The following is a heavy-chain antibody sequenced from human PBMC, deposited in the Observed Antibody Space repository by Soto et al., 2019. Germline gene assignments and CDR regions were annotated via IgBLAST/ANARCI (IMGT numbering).Heavy chain of an antibody. CDR3: AKDLPLTTLDY. CDR1: GFTFSSYG. Sequence: GGSLRLSCAASGFTFSSYGMHWVRQAPGKGLEWVAVISYDGSNKYYADSVKGRFTISRDNSKNTLYLQMNSLRAEDTAVYYCAKDLPLTTLDYWGQGTLVTVSS. J-gene: IGHJ4*02. D-gene: IGHD4-17*01. CDR2: ISYDGSNK. V-gene: IGHV3-30*18.